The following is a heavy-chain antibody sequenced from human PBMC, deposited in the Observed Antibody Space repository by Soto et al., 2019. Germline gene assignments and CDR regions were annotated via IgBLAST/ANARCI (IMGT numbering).Heavy chain of an antibody. CDR1: GFTLRSYS. V-gene: IGHV3-48*01. J-gene: IGHJ4*02. CDR2: ISSSSSTI. CDR3: AKDSTGFDN. Sequence: PGGSLRLSCAASGFTLRSYSMNWVRQAPGKGLEWVSYISSSSSTIYYADSVKGRFTVSRDNAKNSLYLQMSSLRAEDTAVYYSAKDSTGFDNWGQGTLVTVSP.